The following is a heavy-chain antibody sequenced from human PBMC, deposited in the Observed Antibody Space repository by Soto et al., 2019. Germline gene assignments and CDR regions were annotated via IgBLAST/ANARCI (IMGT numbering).Heavy chain of an antibody. Sequence: EVQLVESGGDLVQPGGSLRLSCAASGFAVSSNYMTWVRQAPGKGLEWVSVIHSGGDTHYADSVRGRFTISRDNSKNTLYLQMNSLRAEDTAVYYCARSMTGTTYGGMDVWGQGTTVTVSS. CDR2: IHSGGDT. CDR1: GFAVSSNY. J-gene: IGHJ6*02. V-gene: IGHV3-66*01. D-gene: IGHD1-7*01. CDR3: ARSMTGTTYGGMDV.